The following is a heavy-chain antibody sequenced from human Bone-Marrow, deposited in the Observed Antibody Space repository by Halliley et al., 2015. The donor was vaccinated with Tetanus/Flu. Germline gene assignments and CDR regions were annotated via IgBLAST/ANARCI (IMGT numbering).Heavy chain of an antibody. D-gene: IGHD1-26*01. Sequence: WVGNIYPDGSTFSSPSLKSRVTISVDTSKNKFSLDLRSVTAADTALYYCARRPWGVSGGYVDYWGQGILVTVSS. J-gene: IGHJ4*02. CDR3: ARRPWGVSGGYVDY. V-gene: IGHV4-39*01. CDR2: IYPDGST.